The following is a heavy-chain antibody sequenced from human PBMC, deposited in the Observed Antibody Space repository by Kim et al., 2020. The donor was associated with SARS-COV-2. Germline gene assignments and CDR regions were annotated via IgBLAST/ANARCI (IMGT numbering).Heavy chain of an antibody. V-gene: IGHV3-49*03. CDR2: IRSKPYGGAP. CDR1: GFTFGDYS. CDR3: VRGNEYQLPLDY. Sequence: GGSLRLSCTGSGFTFGDYSVSWFRQDPGKGLEWVGFIRSKPYGGAPEYAASVKDRFTISRADSDSIAYLEMNGLKIEDTAVYYCVRGNEYQLPLDYWGQGTLVTVPS. D-gene: IGHD2-2*01. J-gene: IGHJ4*02.